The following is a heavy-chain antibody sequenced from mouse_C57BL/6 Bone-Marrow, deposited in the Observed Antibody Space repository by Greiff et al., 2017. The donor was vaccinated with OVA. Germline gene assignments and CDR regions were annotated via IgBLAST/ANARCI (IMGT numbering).Heavy chain of an antibody. Sequence: EVQLQQSGPVLVKPGASVKMSCKASGYTFTDYYMNWVKQSHGKSLEWIGVINPYNGGTSYNQKFKGKATLTVDKSSSTAYMELNSLTSEDSAVYYCARKKTAGATLEDYWGQGTTLTVSS. V-gene: IGHV1-19*01. CDR2: INPYNGGT. CDR1: GYTFTDYY. CDR3: ARKKTAGATLEDY. J-gene: IGHJ2*01. D-gene: IGHD6-1*01.